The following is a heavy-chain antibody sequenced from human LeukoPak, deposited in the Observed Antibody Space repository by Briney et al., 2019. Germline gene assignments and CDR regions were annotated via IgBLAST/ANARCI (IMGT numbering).Heavy chain of an antibody. Sequence: GGSLRLSCAASGFTFSSYAMSWVRQAPGKGLEWVSATSGSGGSTYYADSVKGRFTISRDNSKNTLYLQMNSLRAEDTAVYYCAKDSYSYGTNYFDYWGQGTLVTVSS. D-gene: IGHD5-18*01. J-gene: IGHJ4*02. CDR1: GFTFSSYA. CDR3: AKDSYSYGTNYFDY. CDR2: TSGSGGST. V-gene: IGHV3-23*01.